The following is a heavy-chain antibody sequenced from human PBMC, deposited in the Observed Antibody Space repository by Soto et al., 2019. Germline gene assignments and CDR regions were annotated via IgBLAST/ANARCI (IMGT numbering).Heavy chain of an antibody. CDR2: ISAYNGNT. V-gene: IGHV1-18*01. CDR3: AIVVGHEGSIWYLVADAFDI. J-gene: IGHJ3*02. D-gene: IGHD6-13*01. Sequence: QVQLVQSGAEVKKPGASVKVSCKASGYTFTSYGISWVRQAPGQGLEWMGWISAYNGNTNYAQKLHGRVTMTTDTSASTAYMVLRSLRAYDTAVDYCAIVVGHEGSIWYLVADAFDICGQGTMVTVSS. CDR1: GYTFTSYG.